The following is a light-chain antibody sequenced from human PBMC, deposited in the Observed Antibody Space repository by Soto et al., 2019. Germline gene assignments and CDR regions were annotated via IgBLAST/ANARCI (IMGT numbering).Light chain of an antibody. CDR3: QQFNSYPRT. Sequence: AIQLTQSPSSLSASVGDRVTITCRASHGISSALAWYQQKPGKAPKLLIYDASSLESGVPSRFSGSGSGTDVTLTISSLQPEDFATYYCQQFNSYPRTFGQGTKVEIK. CDR2: DAS. J-gene: IGKJ1*01. V-gene: IGKV1-13*02. CDR1: HGISSA.